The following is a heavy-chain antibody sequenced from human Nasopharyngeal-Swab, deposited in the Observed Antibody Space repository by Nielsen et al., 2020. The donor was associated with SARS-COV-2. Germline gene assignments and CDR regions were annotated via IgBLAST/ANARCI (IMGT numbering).Heavy chain of an antibody. D-gene: IGHD4-17*01. CDR3: AATVTTGSYDFDY. J-gene: IGHJ4*02. V-gene: IGHV1-69*02. Sequence: WVRKAPGEGLEWMGRIIPILGIANYAQKFQGRVTITADTSTSTAYMELSSLRSEDTAVYYCAATVTTGSYDFDYWGQGTLVTVSS. CDR2: IIPILGIA.